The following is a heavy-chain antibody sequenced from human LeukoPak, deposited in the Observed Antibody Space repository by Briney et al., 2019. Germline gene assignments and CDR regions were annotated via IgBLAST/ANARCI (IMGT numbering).Heavy chain of an antibody. CDR1: GFSFSNT. CDR3: AKRRGLELLYYYYMDV. D-gene: IGHD1-7*01. V-gene: IGHV3-21*04. CDR2: ISISSSSI. J-gene: IGHJ6*03. Sequence: PGGSLRLSCAASGFSFSNTMNWVRQAPGKGLEWVSSISISSSSIYYADSVKGRFTISRDNAKNSLYLQMNSLRAEDTAVYYCAKRRGLELLYYYYMDVWGKGTTVTVSS.